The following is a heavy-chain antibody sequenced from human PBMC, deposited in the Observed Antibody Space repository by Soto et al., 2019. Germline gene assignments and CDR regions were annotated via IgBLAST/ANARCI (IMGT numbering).Heavy chain of an antibody. J-gene: IGHJ4*02. CDR3: ARSYDLRYFAWSGSWYFDY. Sequence: SETLSLTCTVSGGSISSYYWSWIRQPPGKGLEWIGYIYYSGSTNYNPSLKSRVTISVDTSKNQFSLKLSSVTAADTAVYYCARSYDLRYFAWSGSWYFDYWGQGTLVTVS. D-gene: IGHD3-9*01. CDR2: IYYSGST. V-gene: IGHV4-59*01. CDR1: GGSISSYY.